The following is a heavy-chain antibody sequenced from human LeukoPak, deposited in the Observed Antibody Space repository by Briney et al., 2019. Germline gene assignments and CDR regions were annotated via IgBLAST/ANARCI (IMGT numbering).Heavy chain of an antibody. D-gene: IGHD6-19*01. V-gene: IGHV3-23*01. Sequence: GGTLRLSCAASGFTFSNYGMNWVRQAPGKGLEWVSSISGSGGSTYYADSVKGRFTISRDISKDTLFLQMNSLRAEDTAGYYCAKIQGWFNAAFHIGGQGTMVTVSS. J-gene: IGHJ3*02. CDR3: AKIQGWFNAAFHI. CDR2: ISGSGGST. CDR1: GFTFSNYG.